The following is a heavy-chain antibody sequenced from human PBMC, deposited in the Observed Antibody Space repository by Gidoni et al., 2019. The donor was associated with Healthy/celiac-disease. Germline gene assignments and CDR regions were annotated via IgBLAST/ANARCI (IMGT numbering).Heavy chain of an antibody. CDR2: IKQDGSEK. CDR1: GFTFSRYW. Sequence: EVQLVESGGGLVQPGGSLRLSCAASGFTFSRYWMSWVRQAPGKGLEWVANIKQDGSEKYYVDSVKGRFTISRDNAKNSLYLQMNSLRAEDTAVYYCAREPYYGSGSLVESNWFDPWGQGTLVTVSS. D-gene: IGHD3-10*01. J-gene: IGHJ5*02. V-gene: IGHV3-7*01. CDR3: AREPYYGSGSLVESNWFDP.